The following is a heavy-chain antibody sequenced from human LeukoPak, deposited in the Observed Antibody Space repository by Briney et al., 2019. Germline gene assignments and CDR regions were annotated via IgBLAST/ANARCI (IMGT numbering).Heavy chain of an antibody. CDR3: ARRPHGTSHFAY. D-gene: IGHD6-6*01. Sequence: PSETLSLTCTVSGGSISSYYWSWIRQPPGKGLEWIGYIYYRSTNYNPSLKSRVTISVDTSKKQFSLMPSSVTAADTAVYYCARRPHGTSHFAYWGQGTLVTVSS. CDR2: IYYRST. V-gene: IGHV4-59*08. CDR1: GGSISSYY. J-gene: IGHJ4*02.